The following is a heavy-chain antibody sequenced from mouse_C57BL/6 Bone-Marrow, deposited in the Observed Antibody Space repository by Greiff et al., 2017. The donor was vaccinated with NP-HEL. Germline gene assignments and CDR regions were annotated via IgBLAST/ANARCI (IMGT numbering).Heavy chain of an antibody. J-gene: IGHJ4*01. Sequence: EVKLVESGPGLVKPSQSLSLTCSVTGYSITSGYYWNWIRQFPGNKLEWMGYISYDGSNNYNPSLKNRISITRDTSKNQFFLKLNSVTTEDTATYYCARTYYSNPPTIVTTGYYAMDYWGQGTSVTVSS. V-gene: IGHV3-6*01. CDR3: ARTYYSNPPTIVTTGYYAMDY. CDR1: GYSITSGYY. CDR2: ISYDGSN. D-gene: IGHD2-5*01.